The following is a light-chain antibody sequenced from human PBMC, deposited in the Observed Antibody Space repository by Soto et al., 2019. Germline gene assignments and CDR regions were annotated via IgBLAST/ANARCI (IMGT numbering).Light chain of an antibody. J-gene: IGLJ2*01. CDR3: ETWDTNTRV. Sequence: QLVLTQSSSASASLGSSVKHTCTLSSGHSSYIIAWHQQQPGKAPRYLMNLEGSGAYNKGSGVPDRFSGSSSGADRYLTISNLQFEDEADYYCETWDTNTRVFGGGTKVTVL. CDR2: LEGSGAY. V-gene: IGLV4-60*02. CDR1: SGHSSYI.